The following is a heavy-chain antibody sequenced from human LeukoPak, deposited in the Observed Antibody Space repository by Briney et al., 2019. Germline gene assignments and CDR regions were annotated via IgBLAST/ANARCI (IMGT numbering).Heavy chain of an antibody. J-gene: IGHJ6*04. Sequence: GGSLRLSCAASGFTFSSYGMHWVRQAPGKGLEWVAVISYDGSNKYYADSVKGRFTISGDNAKNSLYLQMNSLRAEDTAVYYCARETQSSSWSSGWYAYYYYGMDVWGKGTTVTVSS. CDR3: ARETQSSSWSSGWYAYYYYGMDV. V-gene: IGHV3-30*03. CDR2: ISYDGSNK. CDR1: GFTFSSYG. D-gene: IGHD6-13*01.